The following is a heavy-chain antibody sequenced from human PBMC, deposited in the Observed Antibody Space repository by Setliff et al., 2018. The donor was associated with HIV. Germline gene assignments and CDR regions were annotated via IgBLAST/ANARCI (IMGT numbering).Heavy chain of an antibody. J-gene: IGHJ4*01. D-gene: IGHD6-13*01. CDR1: GFNFSSHT. V-gene: IGHV3-23*01. CDR2: ISGSGGST. Sequence: PGGSLRLSCAASGFNFSSHTMNWVRQGPRKGLEWVSVISGSGGSTYYADSVKGRFTISRDNSKNTLYLQMNSLRVDDTALYYCARARSRQLVSTAPPYHFDYWGRGTLVTVSS. CDR3: ARARSRQLVSTAPPYHFDY.